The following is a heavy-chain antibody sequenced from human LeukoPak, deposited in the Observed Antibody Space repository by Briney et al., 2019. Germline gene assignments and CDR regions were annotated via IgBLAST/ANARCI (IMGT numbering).Heavy chain of an antibody. J-gene: IGHJ1*01. CDR1: GFTFSDYY. D-gene: IGHD3-22*01. V-gene: IGHV3-11*04. Sequence: GGSLRLSCAASGFTFSDYYMTWIRQAPGKGLEWISYISNSGSTIYYADSVKGRFTISRDNAKNSLYLQMNSLRAEDTAVYYCARGDTMRVVVTAEYFQHWGQGTLVTVSS. CDR2: ISNSGSTI. CDR3: ARGDTMRVVVTAEYFQH.